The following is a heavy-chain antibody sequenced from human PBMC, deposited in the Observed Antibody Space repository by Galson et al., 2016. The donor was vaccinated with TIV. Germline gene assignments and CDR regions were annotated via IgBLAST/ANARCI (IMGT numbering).Heavy chain of an antibody. CDR3: ARGTGFSYGFWY. Sequence: SETLSLTCAVSGYSISRGFYWAWIRQPPGKGLEWMGTIYHGGSTYFNPSLTSRVAISVDTSKNQFSLKLTSVTASDTAVYYCARGTGFSYGFWYWGQGALVTVSS. CDR2: IYHGGST. J-gene: IGHJ4*02. D-gene: IGHD5-18*01. CDR1: GYSISRGFY. V-gene: IGHV4-38-2*01.